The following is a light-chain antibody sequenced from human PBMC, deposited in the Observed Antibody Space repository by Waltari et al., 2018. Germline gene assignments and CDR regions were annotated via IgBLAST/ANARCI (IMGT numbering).Light chain of an antibody. J-gene: IGLJ3*02. CDR2: EDN. CDR1: SGSIASNC. V-gene: IGLV6-57*01. Sequence: NFMLTQPHSVSESPGKTVTISCTRSSGSIASNCVQWYQQRPGSSPTTVIYEDNQRPSGVPDRLSGSIDSSSNSASLTSSGLKTEDEADYYCQSYDSSNQVFGGGTKLTDL. CDR3: QSYDSSNQV.